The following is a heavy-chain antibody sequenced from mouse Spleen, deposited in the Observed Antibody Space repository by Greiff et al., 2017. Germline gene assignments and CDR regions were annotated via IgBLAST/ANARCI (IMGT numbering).Heavy chain of an antibody. V-gene: IGHV1S81*02. CDR3: TRRGQTGTDFDV. J-gene: IGHJ1*01. D-gene: IGHD4-1*01. CDR2: INPSNGGT. CDR1: GYTFTSYY. Sequence: VQRVESGAELVKPGASVKLSCKASGYTFTSYYMYWVKQRPGQGLEWIGEINPSNGGTNFNEKFKSKATLTVDKSSSTAYMQLSSLTSEDSAVYYCTRRGQTGTDFDVWGAGTTVTVSS.